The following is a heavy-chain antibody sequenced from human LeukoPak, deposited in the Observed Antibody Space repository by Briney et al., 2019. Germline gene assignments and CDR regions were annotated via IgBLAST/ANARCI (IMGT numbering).Heavy chain of an antibody. D-gene: IGHD3-10*01. V-gene: IGHV1-3*01. J-gene: IGHJ4*02. CDR1: GYTFTGYY. CDR3: ARDCYGSGSYYNPPGFDY. CDR2: INAGNGNT. Sequence: ASVKVSCRASGYTFTGYYLHWVRQAPGQRLEWMGWINAGNGNTKYSQKFQGRVTITRDTSASTAYMELSSLRSEDTAVYYCARDCYGSGSYYNPPGFDYWGQGTLVTVSS.